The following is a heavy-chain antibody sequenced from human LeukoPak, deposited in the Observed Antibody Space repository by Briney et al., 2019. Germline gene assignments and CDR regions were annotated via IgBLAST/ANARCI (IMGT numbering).Heavy chain of an antibody. V-gene: IGHV3-48*04. CDR2: ISSSSSTI. CDR1: GFTFSSYS. J-gene: IGHJ6*03. D-gene: IGHD2-2*01. CDR3: ARSRPDAYCSSTSCPYYYMYV. Sequence: GGSLRLSCAASGFTFSSYSMNWVRQAPGKGLEWVSYISSSSSTIYYADSVKGRFTISRDNAKNSPYLQMNSLRAEDTAVYYCARSRPDAYCSSTSCPYYYMYVWGKGTTVTVSS.